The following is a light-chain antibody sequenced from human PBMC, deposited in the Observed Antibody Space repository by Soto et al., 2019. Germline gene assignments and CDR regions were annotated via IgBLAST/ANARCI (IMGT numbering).Light chain of an antibody. Sequence: QSALTQPPSVSGAPGQRVTISCTETSSNIGAGYDVHWYQQLPGTAPKLLIYANVNRPSGVPDRFSGSKSGTSASLAITGLQAEDEADYYCQSYDSTLTAWVFGGGTQLTVL. V-gene: IGLV1-40*01. CDR2: ANV. J-gene: IGLJ3*02. CDR1: SSNIGAGYD. CDR3: QSYDSTLTAWV.